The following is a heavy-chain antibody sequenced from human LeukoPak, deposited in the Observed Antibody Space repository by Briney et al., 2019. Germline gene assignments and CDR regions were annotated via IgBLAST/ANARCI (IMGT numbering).Heavy chain of an antibody. J-gene: IGHJ4*02. Sequence: SETLSLTCGVSGYSISSGYYWSWIRQPPGKGLEWIGSIHHSGSTYYNPSLRSRVTISVDTSKNQFSLKLNSVTAADTAVYYCAKVGRGGGDGGDYWGQGTLVTVSS. D-gene: IGHD2-21*01. CDR1: GYSISSGYY. V-gene: IGHV4-38-2*01. CDR3: AKVGRGGGDGGDY. CDR2: IHHSGST.